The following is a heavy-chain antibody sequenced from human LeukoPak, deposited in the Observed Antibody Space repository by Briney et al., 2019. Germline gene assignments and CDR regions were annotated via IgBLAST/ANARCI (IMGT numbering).Heavy chain of an antibody. CDR2: IYYSGST. D-gene: IGHD4-23*01. J-gene: IGHJ5*02. V-gene: IGHV4-30-4*08. CDR1: GGSLSSGNYY. CDR3: AQYGGNSVGNWFDP. Sequence: PSETLSLTCTVSGGSLSSGNYYWSWIRQPPGKGLEWIGYIYYSGSTYYNPSLKSRVTISVDTSKNQFSLKLSSVTAADTAVYYCAQYGGNSVGNWFDPWGQGTLVTVPS.